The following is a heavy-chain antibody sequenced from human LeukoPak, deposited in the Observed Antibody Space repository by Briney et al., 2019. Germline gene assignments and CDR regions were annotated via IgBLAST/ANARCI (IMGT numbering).Heavy chain of an antibody. D-gene: IGHD1-26*01. CDR2: MNPNSGNT. Sequence: ASVKVSCKASGYTFTSYDINWVQQATGQGLEWMGWMNPNSGNTGYAQKFQGRVTMTRNTSISTAYMELSSLRSEDTAVYYCARVRVGREPARHFDYWGQGTLVTVSS. V-gene: IGHV1-8*01. CDR1: GYTFTSYD. CDR3: ARVRVGREPARHFDY. J-gene: IGHJ4*02.